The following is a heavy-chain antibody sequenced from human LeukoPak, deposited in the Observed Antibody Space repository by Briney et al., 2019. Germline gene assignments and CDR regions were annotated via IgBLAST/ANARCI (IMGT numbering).Heavy chain of an antibody. CDR2: ISAHDGTR. D-gene: IGHD6-19*01. J-gene: IGHJ4*02. CDR3: ARRSTLYSSGRFYFDY. Sequence: GASVKVSCKASGYTFTNYGITWVRQAPGQGLEWMGWISAHDGTRNYARKHEDRVTMTTDTSTSTAYMELRGLRSDDTAVYYCARRSTLYSSGRFYFDYWGQGTLVTVSS. CDR1: GYTFTNYG. V-gene: IGHV1-18*01.